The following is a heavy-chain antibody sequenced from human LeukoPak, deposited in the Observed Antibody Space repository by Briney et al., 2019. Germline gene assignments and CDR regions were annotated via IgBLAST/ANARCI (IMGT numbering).Heavy chain of an antibody. Sequence: SETLSLTCTVSGGSISSYYWSWTRQPPGKGLEWIGYIYYSGSTNYNPSLKSRVTISVDTSKNQFSLKLSSVTAADTAVYYCARGYQLRYFDWYYFDYWGQGTLVTVSS. CDR3: ARGYQLRYFDWYYFDY. D-gene: IGHD3-9*01. CDR2: IYYSGST. J-gene: IGHJ4*02. CDR1: GGSISSYY. V-gene: IGHV4-59*01.